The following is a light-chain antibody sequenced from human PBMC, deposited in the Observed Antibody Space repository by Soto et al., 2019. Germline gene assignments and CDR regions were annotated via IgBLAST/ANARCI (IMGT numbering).Light chain of an antibody. V-gene: IGKV3-20*01. CDR3: QQYGSSSPTT. CDR1: QSVSNNY. J-gene: IGKJ5*01. Sequence: EIVLTQSPDTLSLSPGEGATLSCRASQSVSNNYLAWYQQKPGQAPRLLIYGASTRATGIPDRFSGGGSGTDFPLTVSRLEPEDFAVYYCQQYGSSSPTTFGQGTRLDIE. CDR2: GAS.